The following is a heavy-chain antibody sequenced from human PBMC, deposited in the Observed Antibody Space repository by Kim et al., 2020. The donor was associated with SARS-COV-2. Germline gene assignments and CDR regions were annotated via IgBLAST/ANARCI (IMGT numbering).Heavy chain of an antibody. CDR3: ARGSIGGRLGS. D-gene: IGHD6-6*01. J-gene: IGHJ5*02. CDR1: GGSFSGYY. Sequence: SETLSLTCAVYGGSFSGYYGTWIRQPPGEGLEWIGEISQSGSINYNPSLKSRLTISVDTSKNQLSLKLTSVTAADTAVYYCARGSIGGRLGSWGQGTLVTVSS. V-gene: IGHV4-34*01. CDR2: ISQSGSI.